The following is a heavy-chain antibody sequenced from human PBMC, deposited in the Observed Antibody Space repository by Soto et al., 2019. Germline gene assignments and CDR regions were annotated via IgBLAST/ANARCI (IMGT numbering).Heavy chain of an antibody. J-gene: IGHJ4*02. V-gene: IGHV1-69*13. Sequence: SVKVSCKASGGTFSSYAISWVRQAPGQGLEWMGGIIPIFGTANYAQKFQGRVTITADESTSTAYMELSSLRSEDTAVYYRAREIGGYYDSSGYYYFDYWGQGTLVTVSS. D-gene: IGHD3-22*01. CDR2: IIPIFGTA. CDR1: GGTFSSYA. CDR3: AREIGGYYDSSGYYYFDY.